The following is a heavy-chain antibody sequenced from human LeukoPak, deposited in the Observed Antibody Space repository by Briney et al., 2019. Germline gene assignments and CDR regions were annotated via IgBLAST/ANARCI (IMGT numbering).Heavy chain of an antibody. J-gene: IGHJ4*02. CDR3: ARVRGSYYGDY. V-gene: IGHV4-59*12. D-gene: IGHD1-26*01. Sequence: SETLSLTCTVSGGSIGSYYWSWIRQPPGKGLEWIGYIYYSGSTYYNPSLKSRVTISVDTSKNQFSLKLSSVTAADTAVYYCARVRGSYYGDYWGQGTLVTVSS. CDR2: IYYSGST. CDR1: GGSIGSYY.